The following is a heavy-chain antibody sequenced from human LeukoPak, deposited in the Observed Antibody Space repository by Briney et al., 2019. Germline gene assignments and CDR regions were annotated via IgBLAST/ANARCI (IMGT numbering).Heavy chain of an antibody. J-gene: IGHJ6*03. CDR1: GFTFDDYA. CDR3: AKEAAVAGQYYYYYYIDV. D-gene: IGHD6-19*01. Sequence: GGSLRLSCAASGFTFDDYAMHWVRKAPGKGLEWVSGISWNSGSIGYADSVKSRFTISRDNAKNSLYLQMNSLRAEDMALDYCAKEAAVAGQYYYYYYIDVWGKGTTVTVSS. V-gene: IGHV3-9*03. CDR2: ISWNSGSI.